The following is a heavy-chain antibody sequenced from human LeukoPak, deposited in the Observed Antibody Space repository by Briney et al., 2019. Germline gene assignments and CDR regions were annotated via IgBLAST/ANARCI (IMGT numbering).Heavy chain of an antibody. V-gene: IGHV3-23*01. J-gene: IGHJ6*03. CDR1: GFTFSDYA. CDR3: AKRGSYYYYMDV. Sequence: GGSLRLSCATSGFTFSDYAMSWVRQAPGKGLEWVSVISGTGSATYYANSVKGRFTISRDNSKNTLYLQMNSLRAEDTAVYYCAKRGSYYYYMDVWGKGTTVTVSS. D-gene: IGHD3-10*01. CDR2: ISGTGSAT.